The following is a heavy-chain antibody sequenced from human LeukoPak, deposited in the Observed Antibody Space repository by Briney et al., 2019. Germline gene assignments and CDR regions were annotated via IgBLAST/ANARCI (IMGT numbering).Heavy chain of an antibody. Sequence: PGGSLRLSCTTSGFTFGTHTMHWFRQAPGKGLQWIGFISSSGTTQYAASVKGRFTISRDDSKSIAYLQMNSLKTEDTAVYYCTRDRFYVWFDPWGQGTLVTVSS. V-gene: IGHV3-49*03. D-gene: IGHD3-16*01. J-gene: IGHJ5*02. CDR3: TRDRFYVWFDP. CDR1: GFTFGTHT. CDR2: ISSSGTT.